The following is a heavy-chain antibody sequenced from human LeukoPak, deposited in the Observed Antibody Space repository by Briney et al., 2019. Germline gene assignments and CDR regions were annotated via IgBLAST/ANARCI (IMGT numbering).Heavy chain of an antibody. Sequence: GGSLRLSCVASGFTFSPHSMNWVRQAPGKGLEWVSYVSSSSSTIYYADSVKGRFTISRDSAKNSLYLQMNSLRDEDTAVYYCARGRAVAGTGNNYFDYWGQGTLVTVSS. J-gene: IGHJ4*02. CDR1: GFTFSPHS. V-gene: IGHV3-48*02. D-gene: IGHD6-19*01. CDR2: VSSSSSTI. CDR3: ARGRAVAGTGNNYFDY.